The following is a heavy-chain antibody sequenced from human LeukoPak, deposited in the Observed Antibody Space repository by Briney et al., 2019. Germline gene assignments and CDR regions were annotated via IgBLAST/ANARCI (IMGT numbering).Heavy chain of an antibody. J-gene: IGHJ4*02. CDR2: ISWNGGSI. D-gene: IGHD1-20*01. Sequence: GRSLRLSCAASGFTFDDYAMHWVRQAPGKGLEWVSGISWNGGSIAYAASVKGGFTIYRDNAKNSLYLKMKSLRAEDMALYYGAKAYNRNDHQAFDYWGQGTLVTVSS. CDR3: AKAYNRNDHQAFDY. V-gene: IGHV3-9*03. CDR1: GFTFDDYA.